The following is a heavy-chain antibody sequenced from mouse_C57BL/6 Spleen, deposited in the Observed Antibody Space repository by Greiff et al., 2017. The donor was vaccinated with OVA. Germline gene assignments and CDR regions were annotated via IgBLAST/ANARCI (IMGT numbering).Heavy chain of an antibody. CDR2: IRSKSSNYAT. D-gene: IGHD2-4*01. J-gene: IGHJ3*01. Sequence: EVQLVESGGGLVQPKGSLKLSCAASGFTFNTYAMHWVRQAPGKGLEWVARIRSKSSNYATYYADSVKDRFTISRDDSQSMLYLQMNNLKTEDTAMYYCSICYESGWFAYWGQGTLVTVSA. V-gene: IGHV10-3*01. CDR3: SICYESGWFAY. CDR1: GFTFNTYA.